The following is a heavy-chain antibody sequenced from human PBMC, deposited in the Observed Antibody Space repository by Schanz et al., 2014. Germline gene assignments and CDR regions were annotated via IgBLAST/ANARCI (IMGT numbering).Heavy chain of an antibody. D-gene: IGHD5-12*01. CDR3: ARGGRGGYPGRVFDI. Sequence: QVQLVESGGGVVQPGRSLRLSCAASGFTFSSYAVHWVRQAPDKGLVWVAVTSSDGSLKYYADSVKGRFTISRDNSRDTVYRQMNSLRGEDTDVYYCARGGRGGYPGRVFDIGGQGTMVTASS. CDR2: TSSDGSLK. CDR1: GFTFSSYA. V-gene: IGHV3-30*04. J-gene: IGHJ3*02.